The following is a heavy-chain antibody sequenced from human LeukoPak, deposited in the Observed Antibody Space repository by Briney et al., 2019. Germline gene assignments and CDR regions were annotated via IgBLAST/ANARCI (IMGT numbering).Heavy chain of an antibody. J-gene: IGHJ4*02. CDR2: INHSGST. Sequence: SETLSLTCAVYGGSFSGYYWSWTRQPPGKGLEWIGEINHSGSTNYNPSLKSRVIISVDTSKNQFSLKLSSVTAADTAVYYCARLYGSGSYYRHWGQGILVTVSS. CDR3: ARLYGSGSYYRH. CDR1: GGSFSGYY. V-gene: IGHV4-34*01. D-gene: IGHD3-10*01.